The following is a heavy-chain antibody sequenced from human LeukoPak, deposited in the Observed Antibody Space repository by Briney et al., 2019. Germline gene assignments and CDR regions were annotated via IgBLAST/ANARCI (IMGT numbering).Heavy chain of an antibody. D-gene: IGHD3-10*01. CDR2: ISSGGTTI. CDR3: GAGRQFVGAFDI. CDR1: GFTFNSYE. Sequence: PGGSLRLSCAASGFTFNSYELYWVRQAPGKGLEWVSYISSGGTTIRYADSVKGQFTISRDDAKKSLYLQMNSLRAEDTAIYYCGAGRQFVGAFDIWGQGTLVTVSS. J-gene: IGHJ3*02. V-gene: IGHV3-48*03.